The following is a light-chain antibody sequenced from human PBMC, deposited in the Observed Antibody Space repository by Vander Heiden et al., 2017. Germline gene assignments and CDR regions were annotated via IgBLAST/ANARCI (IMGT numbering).Light chain of an antibody. Sequence: EVVLTQSPGSLSLFPGERATLSCRASKSVSSSYLAWYQHKPGQAPRLLIFATYSRATCIPDRFSGRGSGTDFTRTISRLEPEDSALYFCHQYGSAPRTFGQGTKVEI. CDR3: HQYGSAPRT. J-gene: IGKJ1*01. CDR1: KSVSSSY. CDR2: ATY. V-gene: IGKV3-20*01.